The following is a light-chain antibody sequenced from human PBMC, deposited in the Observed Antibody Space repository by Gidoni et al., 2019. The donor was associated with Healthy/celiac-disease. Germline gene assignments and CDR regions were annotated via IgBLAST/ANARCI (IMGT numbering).Light chain of an antibody. V-gene: IGKV3-20*01. CDR3: QQYGSSPYT. J-gene: IGKJ2*01. CDR1: QSVSSSY. CDR2: GAS. Sequence: DIVLTQSPGTLSLSPGERATLSCRASQSVSSSYVSWYQQKPGQAPRRLIYGASSSATGIPDRFSGSGSGTDFTLTISRLEPEDFAVYYCQQYGSSPYTFGQGTKLEIK.